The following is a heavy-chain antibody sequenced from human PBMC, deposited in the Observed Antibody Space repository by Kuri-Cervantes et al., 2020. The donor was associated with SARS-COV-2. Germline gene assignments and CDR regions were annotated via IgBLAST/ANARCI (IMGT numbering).Heavy chain of an antibody. CDR3: ATYSSSSWHFDH. V-gene: IGHV1-69*05. Sequence: SVKVSCRASGGTFSSYAISWVRQAPGQGLEWMGGIIPIFGTANYAQKFQGRVTITTDESTSTAYMELSSLRSEDTAVYYCATYSSSSWHFDHWGQGTLVTVSS. CDR2: IIPIFGTA. CDR1: GGTFSSYA. D-gene: IGHD6-6*01. J-gene: IGHJ4*02.